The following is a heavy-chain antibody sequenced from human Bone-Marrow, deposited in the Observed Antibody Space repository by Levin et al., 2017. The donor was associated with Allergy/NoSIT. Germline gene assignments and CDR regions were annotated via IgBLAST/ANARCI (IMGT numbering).Heavy chain of an antibody. D-gene: IGHD4-11*01. J-gene: IGHJ5*02. Sequence: GESLKISCAASGFTFSSYAMSWVRQAPGKGLEWVSAISGSGGSTYYADSVKGRFTISRDNSKNTLYLQMNSLRAEDTAVYYCAKIHGATVTTGWFDPWGQGTLVTVSS. CDR3: AKIHGATVTTGWFDP. V-gene: IGHV3-23*01. CDR2: ISGSGGST. CDR1: GFTFSSYA.